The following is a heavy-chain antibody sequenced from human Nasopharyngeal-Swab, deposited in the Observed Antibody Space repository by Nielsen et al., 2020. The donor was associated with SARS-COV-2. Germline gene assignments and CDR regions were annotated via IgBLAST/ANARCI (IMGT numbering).Heavy chain of an antibody. CDR3: ARFTDCGGDCPSDY. D-gene: IGHD2-21*02. V-gene: IGHV3-23*01. CDR2: ISARGDRT. CDR1: GFTFGNYA. J-gene: IGHJ4*02. Sequence: GESLKISCAASGFTFGNYAMNWVRQAPGKGPEWVSSISARGDRTYYADSVRGRFTVSRENSKDTLYLQMNTLRAEDTALYYCARFTDCGGDCPSDYWGQGTLVTVSS.